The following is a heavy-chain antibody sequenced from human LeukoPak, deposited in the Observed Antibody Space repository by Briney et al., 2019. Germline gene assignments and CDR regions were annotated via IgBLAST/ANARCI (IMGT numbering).Heavy chain of an antibody. CDR2: IIPIFGTA. CDR3: ARDKPVVVAATQYPDAFDI. D-gene: IGHD2-15*01. V-gene: IGHV1-69*13. CDR1: GGTFSSYA. J-gene: IGHJ3*02. Sequence: ASVSLSCKASGGTFSSYAISWVRQAPGQGLEWMGGIIPIFGTANYAQKFQGRVTITADESTSTAYMELSSLRSEDTAVYYCARDKPVVVAATQYPDAFDIWGQGTMVTASS.